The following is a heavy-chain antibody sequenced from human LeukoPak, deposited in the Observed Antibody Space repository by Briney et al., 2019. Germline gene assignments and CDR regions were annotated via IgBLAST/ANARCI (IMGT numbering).Heavy chain of an antibody. CDR1: GGTFSSYA. CDR3: VNTYGDYAGY. D-gene: IGHD4-17*01. Sequence: SVKVSCKASGGTFSSYAISWVRQAPGQGLEWMGGIIPIFGTANYAQRFQGRVTITTDESTSTAYMELSSLRSDDTAVYYCVNTYGDYAGYWGQGTLVTVSS. CDR2: IIPIFGTA. J-gene: IGHJ4*02. V-gene: IGHV1-69*05.